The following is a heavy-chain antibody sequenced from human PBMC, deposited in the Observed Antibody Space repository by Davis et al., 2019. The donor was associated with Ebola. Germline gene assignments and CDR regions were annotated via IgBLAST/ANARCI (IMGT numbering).Heavy chain of an antibody. V-gene: IGHV1-18*01. CDR3: ARGSFGDYMFDH. J-gene: IGHJ4*02. CDR2: ITTYNGNT. D-gene: IGHD4-17*01. Sequence: ASVKVSCKASGYTFTTYGISWVRQAPGQGLEWVGSITTYNGNTYYAQKFQGRVTLTTDTSTSTAYMDVRSLRSDDSAVYYCARGSFGDYMFDHWGQGTLVTVSS. CDR1: GYTFTTYG.